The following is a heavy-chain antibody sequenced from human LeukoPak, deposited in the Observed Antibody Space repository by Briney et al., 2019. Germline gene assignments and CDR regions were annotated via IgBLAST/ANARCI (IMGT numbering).Heavy chain of an antibody. CDR2: ISSSGSTI. D-gene: IGHD2-8*01. V-gene: IGHV3-48*03. CDR1: GFTFSSYA. J-gene: IGHJ4*02. Sequence: GGSLRLSCAASGFTFSSYAMSWVRQAPGKGLEWGSYISSSGSTIYYADSVKGRFTISRDNAKNSLYLQMNSLRAEDTAVYYCARDVLFNYYFDYWGQGTLVTVSS. CDR3: ARDVLFNYYFDY.